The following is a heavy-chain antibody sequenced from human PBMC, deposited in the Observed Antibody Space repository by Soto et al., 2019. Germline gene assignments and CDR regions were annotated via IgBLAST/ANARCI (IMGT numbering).Heavy chain of an antibody. CDR2: IIPILGIA. CDR1: GGTFSSYT. V-gene: IGHV1-69*02. D-gene: IGHD7-27*01. CDR3: ARAKDSLGAFDI. Sequence: ASVKVSCKASGGTFSSYTISWVRQAPGQGLEWMGRIIPILGIANYAQKFQGRVTITADKSTSTAYMELSSLRSEDTAVYYCARAKDSLGAFDIWGQGTMVTVSS. J-gene: IGHJ3*02.